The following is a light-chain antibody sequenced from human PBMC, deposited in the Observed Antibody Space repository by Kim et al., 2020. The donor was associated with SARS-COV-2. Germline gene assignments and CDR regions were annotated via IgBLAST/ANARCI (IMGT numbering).Light chain of an antibody. CDR1: SSNIGAGYD. CDR2: VNN. V-gene: IGLV1-40*01. Sequence: RVTISCTGRSSNIGAGYDVNWYQQLPGPAPKLLIFVNNHRPSGVPERFSGSKSGTSASLAITGLQAADEADFYCQSYDSSLSGYVFGSGTKVTVL. CDR3: QSYDSSLSGYV. J-gene: IGLJ1*01.